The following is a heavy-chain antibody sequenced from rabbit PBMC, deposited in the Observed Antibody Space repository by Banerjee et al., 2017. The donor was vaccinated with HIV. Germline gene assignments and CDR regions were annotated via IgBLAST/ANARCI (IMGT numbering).Heavy chain of an antibody. CDR1: GSDISSNA. Sequence: QEQLVESGGGLVQPEGSLTLTCKASGSDISSNAMCWVRQAPGKGLELIACIYSSNGDKWYASWVNGRFTISRSTSLNTVDLKMTSLTVADTATYLCGRDRDGDAGYGRLALWGQGTLVTGS. J-gene: IGHJ4*01. CDR2: IYSSNGDK. D-gene: IGHD6-1*01. CDR3: GRDRDGDAGYGRLAL. V-gene: IGHV1S47*01.